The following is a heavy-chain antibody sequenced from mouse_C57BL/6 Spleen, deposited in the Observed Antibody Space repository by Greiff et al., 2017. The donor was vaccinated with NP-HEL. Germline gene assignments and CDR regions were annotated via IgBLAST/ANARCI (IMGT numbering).Heavy chain of an antibody. J-gene: IGHJ4*01. Sequence: EVQLQQSGPELVKPGASVKISCKASGYTFTDYYMNWVKQSHGKSLEWIGDINPNNGGTSYNQKFKGKATLTVDKSSSTAYMELRSLTSEDSAVYYCARRVIPLRNAMDYWGKGTSVTVSS. CDR2: INPNNGGT. CDR3: ARRVIPLRNAMDY. V-gene: IGHV1-26*01. D-gene: IGHD6-1*01. CDR1: GYTFTDYY.